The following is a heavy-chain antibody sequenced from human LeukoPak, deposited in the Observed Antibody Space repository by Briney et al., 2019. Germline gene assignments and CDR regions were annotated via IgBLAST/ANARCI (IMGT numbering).Heavy chain of an antibody. CDR1: GFTFSSYE. V-gene: IGHV3-48*03. J-gene: IGHJ4*02. D-gene: IGHD3-10*01. Sequence: GGSLRLSCAASGFTFSSYEMNWVRQAPGKGLEWVSYISSRGSNIYYADSVKGRFTISRDNARNSVHLQMNSLRAEDTAVYYCASGKKVWFEEIGVFDYWGQGTLVTVSS. CDR3: ASGKKVWFEEIGVFDY. CDR2: ISSRGSNI.